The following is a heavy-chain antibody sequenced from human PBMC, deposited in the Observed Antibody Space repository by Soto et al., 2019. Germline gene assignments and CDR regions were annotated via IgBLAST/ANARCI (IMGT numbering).Heavy chain of an antibody. D-gene: IGHD5-12*01. V-gene: IGHV4-39*01. CDR3: ARLRGDSYFYYYMDV. CDR2: IYYSGTI. J-gene: IGHJ6*03. CDR1: GGPIRSSNYY. Sequence: QLQLQESGPGLVKPSETLSLTCTVSGGPIRSSNYYWGWIRQPPGKGLEWIGNIYYSGTIYYNPSSKSRVTISMDTSKNQFSLRVDSVTAADTAVYYCARLRGDSYFYYYMDVWGKGTTVTVSS.